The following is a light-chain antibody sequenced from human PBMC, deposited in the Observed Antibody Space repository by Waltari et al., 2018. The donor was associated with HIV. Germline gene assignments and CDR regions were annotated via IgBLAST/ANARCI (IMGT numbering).Light chain of an antibody. Sequence: EIVMLQSPATLSVSPGERAPLSCRASQSVSSKLAWYQQKPGQAPRLLIYGASTRSTGIPGRFSGSESGTEFILTISSLQSEDCAVYCCQQYYKWPLTFGQGTRLEIK. CDR3: QQYYKWPLT. CDR1: QSVSSK. J-gene: IGKJ5*01. CDR2: GAS. V-gene: IGKV3D-15*01.